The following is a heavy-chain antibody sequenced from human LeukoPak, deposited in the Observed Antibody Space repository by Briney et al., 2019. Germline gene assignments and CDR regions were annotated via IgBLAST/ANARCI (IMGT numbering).Heavy chain of an antibody. CDR3: AKGTHTSGWSPLDY. CDR1: GFTFSNYG. D-gene: IGHD6-19*01. CDR2: IWYDGSNN. J-gene: IGHJ4*02. Sequence: GRSLRLSCAASGFTFSNYGMHWVRQAPGKGLEWVAVIWYDGSNNYYVDSVKGRFNISRDNSKNTLYLQMNSLRAEDTAVYYCAKGTHTSGWSPLDYWGQGTLVTVSS. V-gene: IGHV3-33*06.